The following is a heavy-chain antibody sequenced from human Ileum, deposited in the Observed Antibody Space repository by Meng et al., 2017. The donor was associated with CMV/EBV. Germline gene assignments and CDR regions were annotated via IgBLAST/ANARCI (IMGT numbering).Heavy chain of an antibody. D-gene: IGHD6-19*01. Sequence: SCAASAFTFSSYAMSWVRQAPGKGLGWVSAISGSGDSTYYADSVKGRFTISRDNSKNTLYLQMNSLRAEDTAIYYCAKDGPPLRSGGYWGQGTLVTVSS. CDR1: AFTFSSYA. J-gene: IGHJ4*02. CDR3: AKDGPPLRSGGY. V-gene: IGHV3-23*01. CDR2: ISGSGDST.